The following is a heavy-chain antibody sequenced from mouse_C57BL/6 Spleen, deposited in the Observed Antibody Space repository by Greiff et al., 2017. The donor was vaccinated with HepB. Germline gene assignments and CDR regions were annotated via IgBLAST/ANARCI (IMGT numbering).Heavy chain of an antibody. Sequence: VQLQQPGAELVKPGASVKLSCKASGYTFTSYWMHWVKQRPGQGLEWIGMIHPNSGSTNYNEKFKSKATLTVDKSSSTAYMQLSSLTSEDSAVYYCARDYYGYDWFAYWGQGTLVTVSA. CDR2: IHPNSGST. V-gene: IGHV1-64*01. J-gene: IGHJ3*01. CDR1: GYTFTSYW. CDR3: ARDYYGYDWFAY. D-gene: IGHD2-2*01.